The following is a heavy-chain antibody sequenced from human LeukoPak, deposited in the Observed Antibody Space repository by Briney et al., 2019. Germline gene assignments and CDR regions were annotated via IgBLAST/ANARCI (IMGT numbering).Heavy chain of an antibody. CDR2: TNQHESEK. D-gene: IGHD4-17*01. V-gene: IGHV3-7*03. Sequence: SGGSLRLSCEVSGFTFSTYWMSWVRQAPGKGLEWVAQTNQHESEKYYADAVRGRFTISRDNAKNSLYLQMNSLRAEDTAVYYCAKDSAYGESGGDYWGQGTLVTVSS. J-gene: IGHJ4*02. CDR1: GFTFSTYW. CDR3: AKDSAYGESGGDY.